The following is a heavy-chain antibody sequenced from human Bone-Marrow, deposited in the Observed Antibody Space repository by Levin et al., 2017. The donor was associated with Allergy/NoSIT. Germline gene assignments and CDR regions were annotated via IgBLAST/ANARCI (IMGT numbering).Heavy chain of an antibody. D-gene: IGHD6-19*01. J-gene: IGHJ4*02. CDR3: ARAIWSSALVGYYFDY. V-gene: IGHV1-3*01. CDR2: INAGNGNT. Sequence: GGSLRLSCKASGYTFTNYAVQWVRQAPGQRLEWMGWINAGNGNTKYSQKFQGRVTITRDASASTAYMELSSLRSEDTAVYYGARAIWSSALVGYYFDYWGQGTLVTVSS. CDR1: GYTFTNYA.